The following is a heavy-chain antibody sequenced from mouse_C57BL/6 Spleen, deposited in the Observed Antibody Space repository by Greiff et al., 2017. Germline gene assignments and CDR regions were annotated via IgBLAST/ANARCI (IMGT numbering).Heavy chain of an antibody. Sequence: EVKLEESGGGLVKPGGSLKLSCAASGFTFSSYTMSWVRQTPEKRLEWVATISGGGGNTYYPDSVKGRFTISRDNAKNTLYLQMSSLRSEDTALYYCARCDGYWYFDVWGTGTTVTVSS. CDR3: ARCDGYWYFDV. J-gene: IGHJ1*03. CDR1: GFTFSSYT. V-gene: IGHV5-9*01. D-gene: IGHD2-3*01. CDR2: ISGGGGNT.